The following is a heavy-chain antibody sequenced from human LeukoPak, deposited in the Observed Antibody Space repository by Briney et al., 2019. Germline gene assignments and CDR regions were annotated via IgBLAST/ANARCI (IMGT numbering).Heavy chain of an antibody. CDR3: ARALFAHSSEWYAMGY. D-gene: IGHD3-22*01. CDR2: IWYDGSNK. CDR1: GFTFSSYG. J-gene: IGHJ4*02. Sequence: SGGSLRLSCAASGFTFSSYGMHWVRQAPGKGLEWVAVIWYDGSNKYYADSVKGRFTISRDNSKNTLYLQMNSLRAEDTAVYYCARALFAHSSEWYAMGYWGQGTLVTVSS. V-gene: IGHV3-33*01.